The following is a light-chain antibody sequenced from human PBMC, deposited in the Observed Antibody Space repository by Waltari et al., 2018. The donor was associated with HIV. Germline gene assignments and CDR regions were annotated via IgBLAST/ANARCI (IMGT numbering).Light chain of an antibody. J-gene: IGLJ1*01. CDR1: ASPKPY. V-gene: IGLV3-25*03. CDR3: LSADTSGTYV. CDR2: KNT. Sequence: SSELTQPPSVSVSPGQTARITCSGDASPKPYTHWFQQKPGQAPVVVIHKNTERPSGIPERFSASRSGTTVTLTITGVQTDDEAYYYCLSADTSGTYVFGPGTTVTVL.